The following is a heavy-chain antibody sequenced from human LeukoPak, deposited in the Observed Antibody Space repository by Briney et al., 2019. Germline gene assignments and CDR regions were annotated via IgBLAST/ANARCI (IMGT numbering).Heavy chain of an antibody. CDR2: MYYRGST. D-gene: IGHD4/OR15-4a*01. CDR1: GGSISSSSHY. V-gene: IGHV4-39*07. CDR3: ARGGARSYYYYYMDV. Sequence: SETLSLTCTVSGGSISSSSHYWGWIRQPPGKGLEWIGSMYYRGSTYHNPSLKSRVTISVDTSKNQFSLKLSSVTAADTAVYYCARGGARSYYYYYMDVWGKGTTVTVSS. J-gene: IGHJ6*03.